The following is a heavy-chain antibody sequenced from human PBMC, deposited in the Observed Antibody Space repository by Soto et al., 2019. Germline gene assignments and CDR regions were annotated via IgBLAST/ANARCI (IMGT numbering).Heavy chain of an antibody. D-gene: IGHD2-15*01. J-gene: IGHJ4*02. CDR3: ARDNCSGGSCYDHQIDY. CDR1: GYTFTSYG. Sequence: SVKVSCKASGYTFTSYGISWVRQAPGQGLEWMGGISPYYGTTNYAQKFQGRVTITADASTSTAYMELSSLRSEDTAVYYCARDNCSGGSCYDHQIDYWGQGTLVTVSS. CDR2: ISPYYGTT. V-gene: IGHV1-69*13.